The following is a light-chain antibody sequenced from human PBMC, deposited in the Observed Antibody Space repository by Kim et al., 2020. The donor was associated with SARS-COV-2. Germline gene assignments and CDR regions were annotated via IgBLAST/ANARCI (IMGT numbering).Light chain of an antibody. CDR3: NSRDSNNNVL. CDR2: GKN. J-gene: IGLJ2*01. CDR1: SLRSYY. Sequence: AWGQKARIKCQGDSLRSYYATGSQQKPGQAPILVIYGKNNRPSGIQDRFSGSSSGNTASLTITGTQAGDEADYYCNSRDSNNNVLFGGGTQLTVL. V-gene: IGLV3-19*01.